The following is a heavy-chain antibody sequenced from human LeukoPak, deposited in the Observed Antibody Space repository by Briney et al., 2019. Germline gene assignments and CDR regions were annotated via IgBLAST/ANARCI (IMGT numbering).Heavy chain of an antibody. V-gene: IGHV3-23*01. J-gene: IGHJ3*02. CDR3: ARDQFIHAFDI. Sequence: GGSLRLSCVTSEFTFSSYAMSWVRQAPGKGLEWVSAISGGAGSTYYADSVKGRFTISRDNSKNTLYLQMNSLRAEDTAVYYCARDQFIHAFDIWGQGTMVTVSS. D-gene: IGHD5-24*01. CDR2: ISGGAGST. CDR1: EFTFSSYA.